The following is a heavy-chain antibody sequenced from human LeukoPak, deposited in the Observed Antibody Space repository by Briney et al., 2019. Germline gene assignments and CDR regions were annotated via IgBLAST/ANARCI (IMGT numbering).Heavy chain of an antibody. CDR3: ARGRIAARAGILDY. Sequence: ASVKVSCKASGYTFTSYDINWVRQATGQGLEWMGWMNPNSGNTGYAQKFQGRVTITRDTSISTAYMELSSLRSEDTAVYYCARGRIAARAGILDYWGQGTLVTVSS. CDR2: MNPNSGNT. CDR1: GYTFTSYD. V-gene: IGHV1-8*03. D-gene: IGHD6-13*01. J-gene: IGHJ4*02.